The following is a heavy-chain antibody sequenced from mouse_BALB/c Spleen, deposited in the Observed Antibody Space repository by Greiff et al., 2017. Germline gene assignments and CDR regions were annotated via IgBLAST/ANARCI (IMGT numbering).Heavy chain of an antibody. D-gene: IGHD2-1*01. CDR2: ISSGSSTI. V-gene: IGHV5-17*02. CDR1: GFTFSSFG. CDR3: ARDGNYDYYAMDY. Sequence: DVQLVESGGGLVQPGGSRKLSCAASGFTFSSFGMHWVRQAPEKGLEWVAYISSGSSTIYYADTVKGRFTISRDNPKNTLFLQMTSLRSEDTAMYYCARDGNYDYYAMDYWGQGTSVTVSS. J-gene: IGHJ4*01.